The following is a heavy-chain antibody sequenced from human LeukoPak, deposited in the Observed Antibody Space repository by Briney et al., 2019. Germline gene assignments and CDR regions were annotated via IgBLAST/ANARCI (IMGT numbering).Heavy chain of an antibody. CDR2: IRSKANSYAT. CDR3: TRHLATPPGYYYYMDV. J-gene: IGHJ6*03. V-gene: IGHV3-73*01. CDR1: GFTFSGSA. D-gene: IGHD1-26*01. Sequence: PGGSLRLSCAASGFTFSGSAMHWVRQASGKGLVWVVHIRSKANSYATAYAASVKGRFTISRDDSKNTAYLQMNSLKTEDTAVYYCTRHLATPPGYYYYMDVWGKGTTVTISS.